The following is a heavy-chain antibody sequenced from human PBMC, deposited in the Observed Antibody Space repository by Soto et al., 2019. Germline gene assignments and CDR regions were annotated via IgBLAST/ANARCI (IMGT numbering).Heavy chain of an antibody. D-gene: IGHD6-25*01. J-gene: IGHJ4*02. CDR1: GFTFSDSY. CDR2: ITGSGLSI. Sequence: QVQLVESGGGLVKPGGSLRLSCAASGFTFSDSYMSWIRQAPGTGLEWVSYITGSGLSIYYADSVKGRFTISRDNAKNSLYLQMNSLRAEDTAVYYCARPLYGSTSGWLLDYWGRGTLVTVSS. CDR3: ARPLYGSTSGWLLDY. V-gene: IGHV3-11*01.